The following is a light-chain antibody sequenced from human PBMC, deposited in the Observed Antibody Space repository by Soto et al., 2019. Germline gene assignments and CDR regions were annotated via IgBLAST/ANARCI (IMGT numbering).Light chain of an antibody. CDR1: SSDVGGYNY. J-gene: IGLJ1*01. Sequence: QSALTQPASVSGSPGQSITISCTGTSSDVGGYNYVSWYQQHPGKAPKLMIYEVSNRPSGVSNRFSGSKSGNTASLTISGLKAEDEADYYCGSYTSSSTLYVFGTGAKVTVL. CDR3: GSYTSSSTLYV. CDR2: EVS. V-gene: IGLV2-14*01.